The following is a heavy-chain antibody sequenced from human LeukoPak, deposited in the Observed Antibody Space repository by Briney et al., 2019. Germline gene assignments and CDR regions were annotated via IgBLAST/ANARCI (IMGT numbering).Heavy chain of an antibody. CDR1: GFTFSNYA. CDR3: AEWGDYDVLTGYYVSDY. D-gene: IGHD3-9*01. CDR2: ITGGGSGI. J-gene: IGHJ4*02. V-gene: IGHV3-23*01. Sequence: GASLRLSCAASGFTFSNYAMSWVRQAPGKGLEWVSAITGGGSGIYYADSMKSRFTISRDNSKNTLYLQINSLRAEDTAVYYCAEWGDYDVLTGYYVSDYWGQGTLVTVSS.